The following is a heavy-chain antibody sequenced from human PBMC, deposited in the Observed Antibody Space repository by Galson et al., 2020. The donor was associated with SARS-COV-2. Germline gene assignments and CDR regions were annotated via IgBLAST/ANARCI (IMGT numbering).Heavy chain of an antibody. CDR2: IYYSGSP. J-gene: IGHJ4*02. Sequence: SETLSLTCTASGGSISSYYWSWIRQPPGKGLEWIGYIYYSGSPNYNPSLKSRVTITVATSKNQFSLKLSSVTAADTAVFYCARQDCTNDVCYLSFDYWGQGTLVTVSS. CDR3: ARQDCTNDVCYLSFDY. CDR1: GGSISSYY. D-gene: IGHD2-8*01. V-gene: IGHV4-59*08.